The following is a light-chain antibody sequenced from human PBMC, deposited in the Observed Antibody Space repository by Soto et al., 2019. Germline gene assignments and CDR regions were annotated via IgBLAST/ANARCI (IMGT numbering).Light chain of an antibody. Sequence: DIQMTQSPSILSASVGDRVTITCRASQSISSWLAWCQQKPGKAPNLLIYKASHLENGVPSRFSGSGSGTEFTLTISSLQPGDFATYYCQHYNTYPWTFGQGTKV. CDR1: QSISSW. V-gene: IGKV1-5*03. CDR2: KAS. CDR3: QHYNTYPWT. J-gene: IGKJ1*01.